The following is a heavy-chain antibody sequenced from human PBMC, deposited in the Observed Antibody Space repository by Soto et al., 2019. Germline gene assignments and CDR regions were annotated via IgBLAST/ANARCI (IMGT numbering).Heavy chain of an antibody. CDR2: ISGSGGST. Sequence: LRLSCAASGFTFSSYAMGWVRQGPGKGLEWVSAISGSGGSTYYADSVKGRFTISRDNSKNTLYLQMNSLRAEDTAVYYCAKGALVVVPAASDYWGQGTLVTVSS. CDR3: AKGALVVVPAASDY. V-gene: IGHV3-23*01. CDR1: GFTFSSYA. D-gene: IGHD2-2*01. J-gene: IGHJ4*02.